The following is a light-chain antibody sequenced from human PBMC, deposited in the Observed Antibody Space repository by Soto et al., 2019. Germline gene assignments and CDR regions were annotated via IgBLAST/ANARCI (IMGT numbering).Light chain of an antibody. V-gene: IGLV2-14*01. CDR3: CSYAGRSPVV. CDR1: SSDVGGYNY. Sequence: QSVLTQPASVSGSPGQSITISCTGTSSDVGGYNYVSWYQQHPGKAPKLMIYEVSNRPSGVSNRFSGSKSGNTASLTISRLLPEDEADYYCCSYAGRSPVVFGGGTKLTVL. CDR2: EVS. J-gene: IGLJ3*02.